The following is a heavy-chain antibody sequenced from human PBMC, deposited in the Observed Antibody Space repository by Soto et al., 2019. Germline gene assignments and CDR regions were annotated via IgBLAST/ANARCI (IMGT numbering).Heavy chain of an antibody. V-gene: IGHV1-2*04. CDR1: GYTFTGYY. CDR2: INPNSGGT. J-gene: IGHJ4*02. CDR3: ARDSLETYYYDSSGYYELDY. D-gene: IGHD3-22*01. Sequence: ASVEVSCKASGYTFTGYYIHWVRQAPGQGLEWMGWINPNSGGTNYAQKFQGWVTMTRDTSISTAYMELSRLRSDDTAVYYCARDSLETYYYDSSGYYELDYWGQGTLVTVSS.